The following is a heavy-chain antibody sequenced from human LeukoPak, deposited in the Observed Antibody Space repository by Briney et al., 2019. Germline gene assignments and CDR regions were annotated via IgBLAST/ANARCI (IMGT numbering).Heavy chain of an antibody. V-gene: IGHV4-38-2*02. CDR3: ARLGSSDAFDI. D-gene: IGHD1-26*01. CDR1: GYSISSGYY. CDR2: FYYSGNT. J-gene: IGHJ3*02. Sequence: PSETLSLTCTVSGYSISSGYYWGWIRQPPGKGLEWIGSFYYSGNTYYNPSLKSRVTISVDTSKNQFSLKLSSVTAADTAVYYCARLGSSDAFDIWGQGTMVTVSS.